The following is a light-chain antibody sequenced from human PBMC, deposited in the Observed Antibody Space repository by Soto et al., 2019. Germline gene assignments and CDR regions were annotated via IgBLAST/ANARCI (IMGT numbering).Light chain of an antibody. Sequence: DIQMTQSPSTLSASVGDIVTITCRASQSISSWLAWYQQKPGKAPKLLIYKASRLESGVPSRFSGSGSGTEFTLTISSLPPYEFATYYRKQYNSYSWTFGQGTTVDIK. V-gene: IGKV1-5*03. J-gene: IGKJ1*01. CDR1: QSISSW. CDR2: KAS. CDR3: KQYNSYSWT.